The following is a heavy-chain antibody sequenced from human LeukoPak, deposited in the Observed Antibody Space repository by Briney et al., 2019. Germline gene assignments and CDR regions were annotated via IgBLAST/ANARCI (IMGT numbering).Heavy chain of an antibody. D-gene: IGHD2-2*01. CDR2: ISAYNGNT. Sequence: GASVKVSCKASGYTFTSYGISWVRQAPGQGLEWMGWISAYNGNTNYAQKLQGRVTMTTDTSTSTAYMELRSLRSDDTAVYYCARVNRRVVVVPAALGYWGQGTLVTVSS. V-gene: IGHV1-18*01. CDR3: ARVNRRVVVVPAALGY. CDR1: GYTFTSYG. J-gene: IGHJ4*02.